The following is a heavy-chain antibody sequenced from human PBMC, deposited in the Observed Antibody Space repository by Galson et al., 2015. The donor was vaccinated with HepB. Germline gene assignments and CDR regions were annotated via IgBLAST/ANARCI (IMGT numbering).Heavy chain of an antibody. CDR3: ARRNSGNFDF. D-gene: IGHD5-12*01. Sequence: SLRLSCAASGFTFNAYTMSWVRQAPGKGLEWVSAILSDGNTHYTDSVKGRFTISRDNSKNTLDLQMNSLRVEDTAVYFCARRNSGNFDFWGQGTLVTVSS. CDR1: GFTFNAYT. CDR2: ILSDGNT. V-gene: IGHV3-23*01. J-gene: IGHJ4*02.